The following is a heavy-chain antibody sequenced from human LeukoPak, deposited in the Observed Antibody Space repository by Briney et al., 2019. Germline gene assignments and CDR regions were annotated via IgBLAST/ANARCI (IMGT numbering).Heavy chain of an antibody. D-gene: IGHD6-19*01. CDR3: ASSSGWNYYYYMDV. V-gene: IGHV1-69*06. J-gene: IGHJ6*03. CDR2: IIPIFGTA. Sequence: SVKVSCKASGYTFTSYYMHWVRQAPGQGLEWMGGIIPIFGTANYAQKFQGRVTITADKSTSTAYMELSSLRSEDTAVYYCASSSGWNYYYYMDVWGKGTTVTVSS. CDR1: GYTFTSYY.